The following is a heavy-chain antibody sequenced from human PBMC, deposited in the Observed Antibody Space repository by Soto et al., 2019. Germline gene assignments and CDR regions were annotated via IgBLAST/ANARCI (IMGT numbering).Heavy chain of an antibody. CDR3: ARLTGLPLYHSMDV. CDR1: GYTFNTYW. J-gene: IGHJ6*02. Sequence: PGESLKISCEGSGYTFNTYWIGWVRQMPGKGLEWMGVIYPGDSDVKYSPSFQGQVTISVDKSISTAYLQWSSLKASDSAMYYCARLTGLPLYHSMDVWGQGTTVTVLL. D-gene: IGHD3-9*01. CDR2: IYPGDSDV. V-gene: IGHV5-51*01.